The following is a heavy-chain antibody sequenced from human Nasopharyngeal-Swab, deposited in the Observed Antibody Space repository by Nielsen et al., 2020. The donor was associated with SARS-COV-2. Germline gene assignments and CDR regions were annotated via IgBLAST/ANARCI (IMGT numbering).Heavy chain of an antibody. CDR3: ARDRGELLGEYYFDY. V-gene: IGHV3-23*01. D-gene: IGHD1-26*01. CDR1: GFTFSNYA. Sequence: GESLKISCPASGFTFSNYAMSWVRQAPGKGLEWVSSISGSVGSTYYADSVKGRFTISRDNSKNTLYLQMNSLRAEDTAVYYCARDRGELLGEYYFDYWGQGTLVTVSS. CDR2: ISGSVGST. J-gene: IGHJ4*02.